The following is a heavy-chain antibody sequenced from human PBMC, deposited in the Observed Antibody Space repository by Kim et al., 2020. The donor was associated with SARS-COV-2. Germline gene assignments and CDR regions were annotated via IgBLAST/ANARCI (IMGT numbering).Heavy chain of an antibody. V-gene: IGHV1-2*02. J-gene: IGHJ4*02. D-gene: IGHD1-7*01. Sequence: NYAQKFQGRVTMTRDTSIRTAYMELSRLRSDDTAVYYCARRGSTRTTFFYWGQGTLVTVSS. CDR3: ARRGSTRTTFFY.